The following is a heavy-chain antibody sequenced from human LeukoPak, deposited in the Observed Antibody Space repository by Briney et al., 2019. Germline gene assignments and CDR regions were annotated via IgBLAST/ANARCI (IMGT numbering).Heavy chain of an antibody. CDR1: GFTFSSYW. CDR2: INSDGGST. CDR3: ARDWQLVPFDY. J-gene: IGHJ4*02. Sequence: GGSLRLSCAASGFTFSSYWMHWVRQAPGKGLVWVSRINSDGGSTSYADSVKGRFTISRDNAKNTLYLQMNSLRAEDTAVYYCARDWQLVPFDYWGQGTLVTVSS. V-gene: IGHV3-74*01. D-gene: IGHD6-6*01.